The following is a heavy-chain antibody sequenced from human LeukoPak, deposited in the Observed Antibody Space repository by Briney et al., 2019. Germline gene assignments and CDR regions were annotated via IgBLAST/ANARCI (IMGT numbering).Heavy chain of an antibody. D-gene: IGHD3-10*01. CDR1: GGSISSSSYY. CDR2: IYYSGST. V-gene: IGHV4-39*07. Sequence: SETLSLTCTVSGGSISSSSYYWGWIRQPPGKGLEWIGSIYYSGSTNYNPSLKSRVTISVDTSKNQFSLKLSSVTAADTAVYYCARSSYYYAADAFDIWGQGTMVTVSS. CDR3: ARSSYYYAADAFDI. J-gene: IGHJ3*02.